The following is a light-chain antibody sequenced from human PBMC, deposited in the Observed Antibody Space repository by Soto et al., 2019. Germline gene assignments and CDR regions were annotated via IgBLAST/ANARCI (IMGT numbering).Light chain of an antibody. J-gene: IGKJ4*01. V-gene: IGKV1-39*01. CDR2: GAS. CDR3: QQSYSTLVLT. Sequence: IQMTQSPSSLSASVGDSVTITCRASQGVDSDLSWCQQRPGKAPKLLIYGASTLHSGVPSRFSGRGSGTLFTLTITSLQPEDVATYYCQQSYSTLVLTFGGGTKVDIK. CDR1: QGVDSD.